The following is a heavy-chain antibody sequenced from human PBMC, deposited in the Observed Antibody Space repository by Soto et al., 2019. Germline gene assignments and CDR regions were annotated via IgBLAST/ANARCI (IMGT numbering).Heavy chain of an antibody. D-gene: IGHD3-10*01. J-gene: IGHJ5*02. V-gene: IGHV4-30-2*01. CDR3: ARAYYGSGGLNWFDP. Sequence: SETMSLTCAVSGGTISSGGYSWSLIRQPPGKGLEWIGYIYHSGSTYYNPSLKSRVTISVDRSKNQFSLKLSSVTAADTAVYYCARAYYGSGGLNWFDPWGQGTLVTVSS. CDR2: IYHSGST. CDR1: GGTISSGGYS.